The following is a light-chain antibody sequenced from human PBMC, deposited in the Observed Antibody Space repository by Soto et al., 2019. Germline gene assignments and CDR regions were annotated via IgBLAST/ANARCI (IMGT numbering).Light chain of an antibody. V-gene: IGLV1-44*01. CDR2: GDN. J-gene: IGLJ1*01. CDR3: AAWDDSRNAHV. Sequence: QSVLTQPPSASGTPGQRVTISCSGSSSNIGSNTVNWYQHLPGTAPKLLIYGDNQRPSGVPDRFSGSKSATSASLAISGPHYAGEADYYCAAWDDSRNAHVFGSGTKVTVL. CDR1: SSNIGSNT.